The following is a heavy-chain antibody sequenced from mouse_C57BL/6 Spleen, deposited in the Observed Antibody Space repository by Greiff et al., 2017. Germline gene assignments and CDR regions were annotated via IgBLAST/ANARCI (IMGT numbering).Heavy chain of an antibody. CDR3: ARDGNNWFAY. CDR1: GFTFSDYG. Sequence: DVQLVESGGGLVKPGGSLKLSCAASGFTFSDYGMHWVRQAPEKGLEWVAYISSGSSTIYYADTVKGRFTISRDNAKNTLFLQMTSLRSEDTAMYYCARDGNNWFAYWGQGTLVTVSA. CDR2: ISSGSSTI. D-gene: IGHD2-1*01. V-gene: IGHV5-17*01. J-gene: IGHJ3*01.